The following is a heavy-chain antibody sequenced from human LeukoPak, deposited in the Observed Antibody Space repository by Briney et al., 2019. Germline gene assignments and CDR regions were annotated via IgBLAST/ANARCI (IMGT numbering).Heavy chain of an antibody. Sequence: SETLSLTCTVSGGSISSGDYYWSWIRQPPGKGLEWIGYIYYSGSTYYNPSLKRRVTISVDTSKNQFSLKLSSVTAADTAVYYCAREGYSYGTNDYWGQGTLVTVSS. V-gene: IGHV4-30-4*08. CDR3: AREGYSYGTNDY. D-gene: IGHD5-18*01. CDR2: IYYSGST. J-gene: IGHJ4*02. CDR1: GGSISSGDYY.